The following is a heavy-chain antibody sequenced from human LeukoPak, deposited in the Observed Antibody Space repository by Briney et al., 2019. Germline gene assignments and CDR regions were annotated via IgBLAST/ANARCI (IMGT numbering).Heavy chain of an antibody. CDR3: ARRHEHYDILTGYYRD. CDR1: GGSISSGDYY. D-gene: IGHD3-9*01. J-gene: IGHJ4*02. Sequence: SETLSLTCTVSGGSISSGDYYWGWIRQPPGKGLEWIGSIYYSGSTYYNPSLKSRVTISVDTSKNQFSLKLSSVTAADTAVYYCARRHEHYDILTGYYRDWGQGTLVTVSS. V-gene: IGHV4-39*01. CDR2: IYYSGST.